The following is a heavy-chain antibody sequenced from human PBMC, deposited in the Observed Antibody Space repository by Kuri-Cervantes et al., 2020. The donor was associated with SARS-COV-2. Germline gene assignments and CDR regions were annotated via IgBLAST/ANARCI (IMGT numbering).Heavy chain of an antibody. J-gene: IGHJ5*02. D-gene: IGHD1-7*01. CDR3: ARHGAMESWNYVWVGGNWFDP. CDR1: GGSISGSSFY. CDR2: IHYSGST. Sequence: ESLKISCTVSGGSISGSSFYWGWIRQPPGKGLEWIGSIHYSGSTNYNPSLKSRVTISVDTSKNQFSLKLSSVTAADTAVYYCARHGAMESWNYVWVGGNWFDPWGQGTLVTVSS. V-gene: IGHV4-39*01.